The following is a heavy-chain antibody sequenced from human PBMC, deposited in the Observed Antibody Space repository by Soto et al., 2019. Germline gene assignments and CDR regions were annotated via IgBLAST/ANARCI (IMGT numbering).Heavy chain of an antibody. V-gene: IGHV1-8*01. CDR1: GYTFTSYD. CDR3: ARGRRQWLVQRGDDAFDI. Sequence: ASVKVSCKASGYTFTSYDINWVRQATGQGLEWMGWMNPNSGNTGYAQKFQGRVTMTRNTSISTAYMELSSLRSEDTAVYYCARGRRQWLVQRGDDAFDIWGQGTMVTVSS. J-gene: IGHJ3*02. CDR2: MNPNSGNT. D-gene: IGHD6-19*01.